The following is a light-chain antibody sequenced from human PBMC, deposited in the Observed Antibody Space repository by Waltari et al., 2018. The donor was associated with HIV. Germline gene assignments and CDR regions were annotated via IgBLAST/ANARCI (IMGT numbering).Light chain of an antibody. J-gene: IGKJ4*01. CDR3: QHRVSWPAT. V-gene: IGKV3-11*01. CDR2: DVS. CDR1: QSVNTY. Sequence: EIVLTQSTGTLSLSPGERATLSCRASQSVNTYLGWYQQKPGQPPRLLIYDVSKRATAIPARFSGSGSGTDFSLTISNLKPEDSAVYYCQHRVSWPATFGGGTKVQIK.